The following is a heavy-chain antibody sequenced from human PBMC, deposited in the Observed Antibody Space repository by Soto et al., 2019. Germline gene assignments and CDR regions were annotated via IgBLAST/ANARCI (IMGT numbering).Heavy chain of an antibody. CDR1: GGTFNSYI. D-gene: IGHD7-27*01. CDR2: IIPVLDVT. V-gene: IGHV1-69*02. Sequence: QVQLVQSGAEVKKPGSSVKVSCKASGGTFNSYIFTWVRRAPGQGLEWLGRIIPVLDVTYYAQRFQGRVTFTADKATTAAYMELSSLRSEDTAIYYCAKSPNPGSATSSCYGMDVWGQGTTVTVSS. CDR3: AKSPNPGSATSSCYGMDV. J-gene: IGHJ6*02.